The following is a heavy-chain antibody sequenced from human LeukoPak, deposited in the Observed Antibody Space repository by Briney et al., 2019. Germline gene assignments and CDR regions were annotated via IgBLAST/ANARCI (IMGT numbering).Heavy chain of an antibody. CDR3: ARGMSGYSSYDF. CDR2: IYYGGNT. V-gene: IGHV3-66*01. CDR1: GFTVNSNY. J-gene: IGHJ4*02. Sequence: PGGSLRLSCAAYGFTVNSNYLSWVRQAPGKGLEWVSVIYYGGNTYYADSVKGRFALSSDSSKNTLYLQMNSLGAEDTAVYYCARGMSGYSSYDFWGQGILVTVSS. D-gene: IGHD5-12*01.